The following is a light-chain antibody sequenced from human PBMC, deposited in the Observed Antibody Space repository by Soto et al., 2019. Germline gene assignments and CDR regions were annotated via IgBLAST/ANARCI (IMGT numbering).Light chain of an antibody. CDR3: QQYNSYSLT. J-gene: IGKJ5*01. Sequence: IQLTQSPSSLSASVGDRVTITCRASQGISSYLAWYQQKPGKAPKLLIYAASTLQSGVPSRFSGSGSGTDFTFTISSRQPDDFATYDCQQYNSYSLTFGQGTRLEIK. CDR2: AAS. V-gene: IGKV1-9*01. CDR1: QGISSY.